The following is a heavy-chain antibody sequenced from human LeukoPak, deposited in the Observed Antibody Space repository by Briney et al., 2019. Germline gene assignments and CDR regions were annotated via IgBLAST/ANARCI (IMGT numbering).Heavy chain of an antibody. J-gene: IGHJ4*02. CDR1: GYRFTSYW. V-gene: IGHV5-51*01. CDR3: ARQLQRGYSYSDY. D-gene: IGHD5-18*01. Sequence: PGESLKISCKGSGYRFTSYWIGWVRQMPGKGLRWLGIIYPGDSDTRYSPSFQGQVTISADKSISTAYLQWSSLKASDTAMYYCARQLQRGYSYSDYWGQGTLVTVSS. CDR2: IYPGDSDT.